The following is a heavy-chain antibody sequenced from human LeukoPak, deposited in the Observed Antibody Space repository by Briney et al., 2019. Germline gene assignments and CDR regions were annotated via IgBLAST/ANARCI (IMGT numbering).Heavy chain of an antibody. V-gene: IGHV3-23*01. J-gene: IGHJ4*02. D-gene: IGHD3-3*01. Sequence: PGGSLRLSCAASGFTFSSYAMSWVRQAPGKGLEWVSAISGSGGSTYYADSVKGRFTISRDNSKNTLYLQMNSLRAEDTAVYYCAKDLSLYDFWSGYPYYFDYWGQGTLVTVSS. CDR3: AKDLSLYDFWSGYPYYFDY. CDR1: GFTFSSYA. CDR2: ISGSGGST.